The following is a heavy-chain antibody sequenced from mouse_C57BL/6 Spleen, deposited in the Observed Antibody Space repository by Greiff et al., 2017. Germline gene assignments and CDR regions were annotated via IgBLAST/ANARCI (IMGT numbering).Heavy chain of an antibody. CDR1: GYTFTDYN. V-gene: IGHV1-18*01. CDR2: INPNNGGT. CDR3: ARRDTTVVEDYAMDY. D-gene: IGHD1-1*01. Sequence: VQLQQSGPELVKPGASVKIPCKASGYTFTDYNMDWVKQSHGKSLEWIGDINPNNGGTIYNQKFKGKATLTVDKSSSTAYMELRSLTSEDTAVYYCARRDTTVVEDYAMDYWGQGTSVTVSS. J-gene: IGHJ4*01.